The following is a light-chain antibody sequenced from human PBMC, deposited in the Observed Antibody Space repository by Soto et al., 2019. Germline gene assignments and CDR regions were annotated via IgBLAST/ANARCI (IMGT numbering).Light chain of an antibody. CDR2: AAS. V-gene: IGKV1-39*01. Sequence: DIQMTQSPSSLSASVGERVTITCRASQSISSYLNWYHQKPGKAPKLLIYAASSLQSGVPSRFSGSGSGTHFTLTISSVQPEDFATYYCQQIYSIPITFGQGTRLEI. J-gene: IGKJ5*01. CDR1: QSISSY. CDR3: QQIYSIPIT.